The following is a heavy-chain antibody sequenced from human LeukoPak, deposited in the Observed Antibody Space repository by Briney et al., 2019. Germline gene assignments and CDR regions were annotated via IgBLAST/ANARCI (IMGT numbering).Heavy chain of an antibody. Sequence: GGSLRLSCAASGFTFSSYSMNWVRQAPGKGLEWVSSISSSSSYIYYADSVKGRFTISRDNAKNSLYLQMNSLRAEDTAVYYCAREPMVRGVKGGFDYWGQGTLVTASS. D-gene: IGHD3-10*01. CDR2: ISSSSSYI. V-gene: IGHV3-21*01. CDR3: AREPMVRGVKGGFDY. CDR1: GFTFSSYS. J-gene: IGHJ4*02.